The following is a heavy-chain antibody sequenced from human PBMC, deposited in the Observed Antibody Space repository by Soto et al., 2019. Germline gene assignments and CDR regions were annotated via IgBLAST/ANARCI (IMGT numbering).Heavy chain of an antibody. J-gene: IGHJ5*02. CDR3: ATADHAPAPRGGDWFDP. CDR1: GYTFTNYG. V-gene: IGHV1-18*01. CDR2: AGAYTLNT. D-gene: IGHD3-16*01. Sequence: QVHLVQSGGEVKKPGASVKVSCKASGYTFTNYGVAWVRQAPGQGLEWMGWAGAYTLNTNYAQKFQGRVTVTTDTYTCRAYTGLRSLSPADTAGDYCATADHAPAPRGGDWFDPWGQGNVVPVSP.